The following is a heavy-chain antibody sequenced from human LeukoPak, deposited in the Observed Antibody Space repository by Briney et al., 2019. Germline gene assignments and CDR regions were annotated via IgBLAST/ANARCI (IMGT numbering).Heavy chain of an antibody. CDR2: IYHSGST. D-gene: IGHD3-9*01. Sequence: SETLSLTCTVSGGSISSYYWSWIRQPPGKGLEWIGYIYHSGSTYYNPSLKSRVTISVDRSKNQFSLKLSSVTAADTAVYYCARDNRYFDPGVYYYYGMDVWGQGTTVTVSS. V-gene: IGHV4-59*12. J-gene: IGHJ6*02. CDR3: ARDNRYFDPGVYYYYGMDV. CDR1: GGSISSYY.